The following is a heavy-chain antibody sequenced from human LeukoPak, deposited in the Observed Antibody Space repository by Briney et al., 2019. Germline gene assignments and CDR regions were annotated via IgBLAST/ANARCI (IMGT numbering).Heavy chain of an antibody. D-gene: IGHD5-24*01. CDR1: GYTFTGYY. CDR2: INPNSGGT. Sequence: ASVKVSCKASGYTFTGYYMHWVRQAPGQGLEWMGWINPNSGGTNYAQKFQGRVTMTRDTSISTAYMELSRLRSDDTAVYYCARDDGYNLNYYYGMDVWGQGTTVTVSS. V-gene: IGHV1-2*02. CDR3: ARDDGYNLNYYYGMDV. J-gene: IGHJ6*02.